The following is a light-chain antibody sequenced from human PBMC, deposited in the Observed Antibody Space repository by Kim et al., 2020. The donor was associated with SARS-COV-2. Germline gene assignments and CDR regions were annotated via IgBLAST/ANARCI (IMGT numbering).Light chain of an antibody. CDR2: DAS. Sequence: CLSPEQRTTLSCRASQSVNDYLAWYQQTPGQAPRLLIYDASNRATGIPARFSGSGSGTDFTLTISSLEPEDFAVYYCQQRSNWPYTFGQGTKLEI. CDR3: QQRSNWPYT. J-gene: IGKJ2*01. CDR1: QSVNDY. V-gene: IGKV3-11*01.